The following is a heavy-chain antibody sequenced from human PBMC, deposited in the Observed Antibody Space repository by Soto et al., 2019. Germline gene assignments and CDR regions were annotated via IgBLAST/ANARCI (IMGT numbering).Heavy chain of an antibody. CDR2: IYYSGTT. CDR3: ARREIQGPIHY. V-gene: IGHV4-28*01. D-gene: IGHD2-21*01. Sequence: SETLSLTCAVSGYSISSSNWWGWIRQPPGKGLEWIGYIYYSGTTYYNPSLKSRVTMSVDTSKNQFSLKLTSVTAVDTAVYYCARREIQGPIHYWGQGTLVTV. J-gene: IGHJ4*02. CDR1: GYSISSSNW.